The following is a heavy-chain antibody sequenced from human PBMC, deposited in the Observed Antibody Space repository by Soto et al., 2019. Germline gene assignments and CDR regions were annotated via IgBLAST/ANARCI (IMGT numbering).Heavy chain of an antibody. CDR3: AADSYYYDSSGYYHY. J-gene: IGHJ4*02. Sequence: QMQLVQSGPEVKKPGTSVKVSCKASGFTFTSSAVQWVRQARGQRLEWIGWIVVGSGNTNYAQKFQERVTITRDMSTSTAYMELSSLRSEDTAVYYCAADSYYYDSSGYYHYWGQGTLVTVSS. CDR2: IVVGSGNT. V-gene: IGHV1-58*01. CDR1: GFTFTSSA. D-gene: IGHD3-22*01.